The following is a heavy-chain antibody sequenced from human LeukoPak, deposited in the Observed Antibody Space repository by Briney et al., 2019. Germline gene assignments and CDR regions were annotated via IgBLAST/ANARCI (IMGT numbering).Heavy chain of an antibody. J-gene: IGHJ6*03. CDR2: IYYSGST. V-gene: IGHV4-39*01. CDR1: GGSISGSTYY. CDR3: ASSPGGNYYMDV. Sequence: PSETLSLTCTVSGGSISGSTYYWGWIRQPPGKGLEWIGSIYYSGSTYYNPSLKSRVTISVDTSKNQFSLKLSSVTAADTAVYYCASSPGGNYYMDVWGKGTTVTVSS. D-gene: IGHD1-1*01.